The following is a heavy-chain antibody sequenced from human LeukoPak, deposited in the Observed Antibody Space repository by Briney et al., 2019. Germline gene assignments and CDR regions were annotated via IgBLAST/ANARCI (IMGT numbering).Heavy chain of an antibody. CDR3: STSPSFGSSWYQFNY. CDR1: GFTFSSYA. CDR2: ISGSGGST. V-gene: IGHV3-23*01. Sequence: GGSRRLSCAASGFTFSSYAMSWVRQAPGKGLEWVSAISGSGGSTYYADSVKGRFTISRDNSRDTLYLQMNSLRAEDAAVYYCSTSPSFGSSWYQFNYWGQGTLDTVSS. J-gene: IGHJ4*02. D-gene: IGHD6-13*01.